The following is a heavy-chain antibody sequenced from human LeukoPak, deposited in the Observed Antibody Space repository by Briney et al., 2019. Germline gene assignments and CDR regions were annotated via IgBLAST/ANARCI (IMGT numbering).Heavy chain of an antibody. D-gene: IGHD3-10*01. J-gene: IGHJ4*02. CDR1: GFTFTSSA. CDR2: IVVGSGNT. V-gene: IGHV1-58*01. Sequence: SVKVSCKASGFTFTSSAVQWVRQARGQRLEGIGWIVVGSGNTNYAQKFQERVTNTRDMSTSTAYMELSSLRSEDTAVYYCAADPLFNYYGSGSYPNPDYWGQGTLVTVSS. CDR3: AADPLFNYYGSGSYPNPDY.